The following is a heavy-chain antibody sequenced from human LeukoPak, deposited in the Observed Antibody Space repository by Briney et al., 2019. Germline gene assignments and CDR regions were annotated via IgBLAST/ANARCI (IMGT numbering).Heavy chain of an antibody. V-gene: IGHV3-30*04. CDR3: ARSARADYFDY. J-gene: IGHJ4*02. CDR2: ISFDGRDI. D-gene: IGHD1-26*01. Sequence: GGSLRLSCAASGFTFRSYAMHWVRQTSGEGLEWVAFISFDGRDIYYADSVKGRFTISRDNSKNSLYLQMNSLRAEDTAVYYCARSARADYFDYWGQGTLVTVSS. CDR1: GFTFRSYA.